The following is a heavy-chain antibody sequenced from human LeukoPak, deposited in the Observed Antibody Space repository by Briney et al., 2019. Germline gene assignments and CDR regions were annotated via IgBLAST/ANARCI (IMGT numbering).Heavy chain of an antibody. CDR3: ARPYDYGSLYYYYGMDV. V-gene: IGHV3-33*01. J-gene: IGHJ6*02. CDR2: IWYEGSNK. Sequence: GGSLRLSCAASGFTFSSYGMHWVRQAPGKGLEWVAVIWYEGSNKYYADSVKGRFTISRDNSKNTLYLQMNSLRAEDTAVYYCARPYDYGSLYYYYGMDVWGQGTTVTVSS. D-gene: IGHD4-17*01. CDR1: GFTFSSYG.